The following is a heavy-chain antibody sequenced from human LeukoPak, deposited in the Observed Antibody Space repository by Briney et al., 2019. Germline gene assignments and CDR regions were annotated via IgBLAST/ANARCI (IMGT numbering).Heavy chain of an antibody. D-gene: IGHD3-10*01. CDR2: IKQDGSEK. CDR3: ARVSAYYYGSGSYPYYFDY. V-gene: IGHV3-7*01. J-gene: IGHJ4*02. CDR1: GFTFSSYW. Sequence: GGSLRLSCAASGFTFSSYWMSWVRQAPGKGLEWVANIKQDGSEKYYVDSVKGRFTISRDNAKNSLYLQMNSLRAEDTAVYYCARVSAYYYGSGSYPYYFDYWGQGTLVTVFS.